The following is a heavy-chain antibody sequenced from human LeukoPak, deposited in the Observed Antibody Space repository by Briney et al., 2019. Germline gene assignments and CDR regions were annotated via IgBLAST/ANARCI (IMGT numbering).Heavy chain of an antibody. D-gene: IGHD1-1*01. CDR3: VSTTRSSPFDN. CDR1: GFTFSAYW. Sequence: GGSLRLSCAASGFTFSAYWMSWVRQAPGKGLEWLANIKQDGSDKQYVDSVKGRFAISRDNAKTSVYLQTNSLRAEDTAVYYCVSTTRSSPFDNWGQGTLVTVSS. CDR2: IKQDGSDK. J-gene: IGHJ4*02. V-gene: IGHV3-7*01.